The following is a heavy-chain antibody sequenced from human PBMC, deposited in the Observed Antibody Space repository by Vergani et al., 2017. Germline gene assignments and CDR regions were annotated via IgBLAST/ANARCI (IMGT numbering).Heavy chain of an antibody. CDR1: GGTFSSYT. V-gene: IGHV1-69*08. Sequence: QVQLVQSGAEVKKPGSSVKVSCKASGGTFSSYTISWVRQAPGQGLEWMGRIIPILGIANYAQKFQGRVTITADKSTSTAYMELSSLRSEDTAVYYCAREMGEGSSYVLGEDWFDPWGQGSLVTVSS. CDR3: AREMGEGSSYVLGEDWFDP. J-gene: IGHJ5*02. CDR2: IIPILGIA. D-gene: IGHD5-12*01.